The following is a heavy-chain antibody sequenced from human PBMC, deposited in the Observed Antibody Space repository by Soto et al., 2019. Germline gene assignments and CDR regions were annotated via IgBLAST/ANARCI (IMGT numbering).Heavy chain of an antibody. CDR3: ARFRSDIFTGYRYGMDV. CDR2: INHSGST. CDR1: GGSFSGYY. Sequence: SETLSLTCAVYGGSFSGYYWSWIRQPPGKGLEWIGEINHSGSTNYNPSLKSRVTISVDTSKNQFSLKLSSVTAADTAVYYCARFRSDIFTGYRYGMDVWGKGSTVTVAS. J-gene: IGHJ6*04. V-gene: IGHV4-34*01. D-gene: IGHD3-9*01.